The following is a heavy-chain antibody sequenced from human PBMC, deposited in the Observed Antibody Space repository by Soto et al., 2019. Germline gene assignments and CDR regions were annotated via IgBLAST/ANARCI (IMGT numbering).Heavy chain of an antibody. Sequence: QVQLVESGGGVVQPGRSLRLSCAASGFTFSSYAMHWVRQAPGKGLEWVAVISYDGSNKYYADSVKGRFTISRDNSKNALYLKMNSLRAEDTAVYYCARDRVPILEWLLHYYYYGMDVWGQGTTVTVSS. J-gene: IGHJ6*02. CDR3: ARDRVPILEWLLHYYYYGMDV. CDR2: ISYDGSNK. D-gene: IGHD3-3*01. CDR1: GFTFSSYA. V-gene: IGHV3-30-3*01.